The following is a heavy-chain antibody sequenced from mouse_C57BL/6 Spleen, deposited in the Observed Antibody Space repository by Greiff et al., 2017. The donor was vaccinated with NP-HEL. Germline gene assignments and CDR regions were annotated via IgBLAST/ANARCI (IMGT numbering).Heavy chain of an antibody. CDR1: GYTFTGYW. V-gene: IGHV1-9*01. CDR3: SRYDGYYGNLYFDY. CDR2: ILPGSGST. J-gene: IGHJ2*01. D-gene: IGHD2-3*01. Sequence: VKLMESGAELMKPGASVKLSCKATGYTFTGYWIEWVKQRPGHGLEWIGEILPGSGSTNYNEKFKGKATFTADTSSNTAYMQLSSLTTEDSAIYYCSRYDGYYGNLYFDYWGQGTTLTVSS.